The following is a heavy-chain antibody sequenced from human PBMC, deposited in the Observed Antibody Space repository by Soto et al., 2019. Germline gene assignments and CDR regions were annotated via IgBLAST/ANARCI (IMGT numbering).Heavy chain of an antibody. J-gene: IGHJ3*02. CDR2: MNPNSGNT. CDR3: AGYYYDVAEVRNDAFDI. CDR1: GYTFTSYD. V-gene: IGHV1-8*01. Sequence: ASVKVSCKASGYTFTSYDINCVRQATGQGLEWMGWMNPNSGNTGYAQKFQGRVTMTRNTSISTAYMELSSLRSEDTAVYYCAGYYYDVAEVRNDAFDIWGQGTMVTVSS. D-gene: IGHD3-22*01.